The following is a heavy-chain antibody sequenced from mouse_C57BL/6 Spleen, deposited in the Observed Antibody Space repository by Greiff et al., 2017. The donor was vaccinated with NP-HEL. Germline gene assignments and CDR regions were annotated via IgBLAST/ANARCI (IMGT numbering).Heavy chain of an antibody. J-gene: IGHJ3*01. Sequence: EVQLQQSGPELVKPGASVKISCKASGYTFTDYYMNWVKQSHGKSLEWIGDINPNNGGTSYNQKFKGKATLTVDKSSSTAYMELRSLTSEDSAVYYCARWDYYGSSPFAYWGQVTLVTVSA. CDR2: INPNNGGT. D-gene: IGHD1-1*01. CDR1: GYTFTDYY. V-gene: IGHV1-26*01. CDR3: ARWDYYGSSPFAY.